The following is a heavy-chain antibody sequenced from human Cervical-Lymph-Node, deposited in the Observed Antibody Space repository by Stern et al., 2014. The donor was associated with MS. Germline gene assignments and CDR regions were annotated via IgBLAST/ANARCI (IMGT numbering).Heavy chain of an antibody. CDR3: VHRVSSGYNGGDYFDH. V-gene: IGHV2-5*02. CDR2: IYWDDEE. Sequence: EQSGPTLVKPTQTLTLTCTFSGFSLSTSGVAVGWIRQPPGKALEWLSPIYWDDEERYSPSLKSRLTIPKDNSNKPVVHQMASMDPVDTATYYCVHRVSSGYNGGDYFDHWGQGAQVTVSS. J-gene: IGHJ4*02. CDR1: GFSLSTSGVA. D-gene: IGHD3-22*01.